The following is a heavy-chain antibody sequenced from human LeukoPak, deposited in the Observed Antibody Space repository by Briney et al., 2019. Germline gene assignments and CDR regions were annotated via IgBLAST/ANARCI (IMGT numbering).Heavy chain of an antibody. D-gene: IGHD6-19*01. CDR3: AKKRKVAGTSADYFDY. CDR2: IRYDGSIK. J-gene: IGHJ4*02. CDR1: GLTFSSYG. Sequence: GGSLRLSCAASGLTFSSYGMHWVRQAPGKGLEWVAFIRYDGSIKYYADSVKGRFTISRDNSKNTLYLQMNSLRAEDTAVYYCAKKRKVAGTSADYFDYWGQGTLVTVSS. V-gene: IGHV3-30*02.